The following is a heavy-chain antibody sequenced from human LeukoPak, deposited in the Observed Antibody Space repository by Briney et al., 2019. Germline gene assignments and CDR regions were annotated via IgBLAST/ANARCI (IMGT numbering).Heavy chain of an antibody. CDR2: INWSGGST. D-gene: IGHD3-22*01. CDR1: GFTFDDYG. V-gene: IGHV3-20*04. J-gene: IGHJ4*02. CDR3: AREVLDYFDTSGPVDY. Sequence: PGGSLRLSCAASGFTFDDYGMSWVRQAPGKGPEWVSGINWSGGSTGYADSVRGRFAISRDNAKNSLYLQMNSLSAEDTAVYYCAREVLDYFDTSGPVDYWGQGTLVTVSS.